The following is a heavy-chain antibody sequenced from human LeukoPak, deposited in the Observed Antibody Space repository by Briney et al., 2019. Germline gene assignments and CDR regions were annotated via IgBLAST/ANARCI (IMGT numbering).Heavy chain of an antibody. CDR1: GFTFSSYA. D-gene: IGHD2-21*01. CDR2: ISASGGST. J-gene: IGHJ4*02. V-gene: IGHV3-23*01. Sequence: GGSLRLSCAASGFTFSSYAMSWVRQAPGKGLEWVSSISASGGSTYYADSVKGRFTISRDNSKNTLYLQMNSLRAEDTAVYYCAREELGILDYWGQGTLVTVSS. CDR3: AREELGILDY.